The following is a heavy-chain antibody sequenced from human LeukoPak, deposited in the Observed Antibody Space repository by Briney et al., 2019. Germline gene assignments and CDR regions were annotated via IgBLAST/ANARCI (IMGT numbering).Heavy chain of an antibody. D-gene: IGHD3-22*01. Sequence: ETLSLTCTVSGDSISSGGQYWGWSRQTRGRRLEWIGNIYFSAANSYYPSLKSRLTISVDTSKNQLLLNLDSVTAADTAVYFCARDSGFWLYWGQGTLVTVSS. CDR2: IYFSAAN. J-gene: IGHJ4*02. CDR1: GDSISSGGQY. CDR3: ARDSGFWLY. V-gene: IGHV4-39*07.